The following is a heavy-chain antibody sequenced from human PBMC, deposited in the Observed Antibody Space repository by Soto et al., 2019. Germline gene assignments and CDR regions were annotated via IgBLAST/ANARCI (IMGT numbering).Heavy chain of an antibody. Sequence: EVHLLESGGGLVQPGGSLRLSCAASGFTFSNYAMTWVRQAPGKGLEWVSVISGTGGGTNNADSAKGRFTTSRDNSKNTLYLQMNSLRAEDTAVYYCAKRAFYGSGIQNYRGMDVWGQGTAVTVSS. CDR2: ISGTGGGT. D-gene: IGHD3-10*01. V-gene: IGHV3-23*01. CDR1: GFTFSNYA. J-gene: IGHJ6*02. CDR3: AKRAFYGSGIQNYRGMDV.